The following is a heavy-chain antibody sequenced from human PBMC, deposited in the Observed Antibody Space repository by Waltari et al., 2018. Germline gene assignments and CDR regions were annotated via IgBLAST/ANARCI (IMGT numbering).Heavy chain of an antibody. CDR1: GFTFADYA. J-gene: IGHJ5*02. Sequence: EVQLVESGGDLVQPGRSLRLTCAASGFTFADYAMHWVRHVPGKGLGWVSGITQDSGAKDYGDAVKGRVIISRDNAESSIYLQMNSLRAEDTAFYYCARDRGSGYYWGFGPWGQGTPVTVSS. D-gene: IGHD3-22*01. CDR3: ARDRGSGYYWGFGP. CDR2: ITQDSGAK. V-gene: IGHV3-9*01.